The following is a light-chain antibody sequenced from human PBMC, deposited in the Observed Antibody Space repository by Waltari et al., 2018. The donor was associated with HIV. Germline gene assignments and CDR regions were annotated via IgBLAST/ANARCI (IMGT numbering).Light chain of an antibody. CDR2: GNS. CDR3: QSYDSSLSVVV. V-gene: IGLV1-40*01. CDR1: SSNIGAGYD. J-gene: IGLJ2*01. Sequence: QSVLTQPPSVSGAPGQRVTISCTGSSSNIGAGYDVHWYQQLPGTAPKLLIYGNSNRPSGVPDRFSGSTSGTSASLAITGLQAEDEADYYYQSYDSSLSVVVFGGGTKLTVL.